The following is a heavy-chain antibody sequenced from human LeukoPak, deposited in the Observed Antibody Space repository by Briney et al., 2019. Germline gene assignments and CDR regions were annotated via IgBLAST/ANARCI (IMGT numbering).Heavy chain of an antibody. CDR3: ARARGSSGGYYFDY. Sequence: GGSLRLSCAASGFTFSSYDMSWVRQTPGKGLEWVANIKQDGSEKYYVDSVKGRFTISRDNAKNSLYLQMNSLRAEDTAVYYCARARGSSGGYYFDYWGQGTLVTVSS. CDR2: IKQDGSEK. CDR1: GFTFSSYD. J-gene: IGHJ4*02. V-gene: IGHV3-7*01. D-gene: IGHD2-15*01.